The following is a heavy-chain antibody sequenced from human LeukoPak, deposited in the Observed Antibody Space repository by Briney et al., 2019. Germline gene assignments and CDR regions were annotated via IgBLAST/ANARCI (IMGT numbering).Heavy chain of an antibody. J-gene: IGHJ5*02. V-gene: IGHV3-7*01. D-gene: IGHD3-3*01. CDR2: IKQDGSEK. Sequence: PGGSLRLSCAASGFTFSSYWMSWVRQAPGKGLEWVANIKQDGSEKYYVDSVKGRFTISRDNAKSSLYLQMNSLRAEDTAVYYCARAGYYDFWSGIDPWGQGTLVTVSS. CDR1: GFTFSSYW. CDR3: ARAGYYDFWSGIDP.